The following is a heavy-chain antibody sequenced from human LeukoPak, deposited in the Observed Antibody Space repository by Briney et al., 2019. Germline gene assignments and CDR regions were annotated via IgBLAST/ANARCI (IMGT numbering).Heavy chain of an antibody. Sequence: PSETLSLTCTVSGGSISSYYWSWIRQPPGKGLEWIGYIYYSGSTNYNPSLKSRVTISVDTSKNQFSLKLSSVTAADTAVYYCASSRYYDSSGYPTIDYWGQGTLVTVSS. V-gene: IGHV4-59*01. CDR1: GGSISSYY. CDR3: ASSRYYDSSGYPTIDY. D-gene: IGHD3-22*01. J-gene: IGHJ4*02. CDR2: IYYSGST.